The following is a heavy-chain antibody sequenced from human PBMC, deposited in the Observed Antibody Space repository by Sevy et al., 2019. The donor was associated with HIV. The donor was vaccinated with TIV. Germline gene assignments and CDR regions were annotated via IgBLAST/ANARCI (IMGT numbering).Heavy chain of an antibody. V-gene: IGHV3-23*01. CDR1: GFTFSSYA. CDR2: ISGSGGST. CDR3: AKDIVVVPAAMRRYYYYGMDV. J-gene: IGHJ6*02. Sequence: GGSLRLSCAASGFTFSSYAMSWVRQAPGKGLEWVSAISGSGGSTYYEDSVKGRFTISRDNSKNTLYLQMNSLRAEDTAVYYCAKDIVVVPAAMRRYYYYGMDVWGQGTTVTVSS. D-gene: IGHD2-2*01.